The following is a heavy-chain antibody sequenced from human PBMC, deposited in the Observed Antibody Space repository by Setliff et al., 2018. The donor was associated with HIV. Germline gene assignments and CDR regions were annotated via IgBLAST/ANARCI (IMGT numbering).Heavy chain of an antibody. J-gene: IGHJ4*02. CDR1: GFTVISHY. CDR3: ARGSHRATTVITPFDY. D-gene: IGHD4-17*01. Sequence: QTGGSLRLSCAASGFTVISHYMTWVRQAPGKGLEWVSILYSGGTVHYADSVTGRFTISRDDSKNTLLLQMDSLRIEDTAIYYCARGSHRATTVITPFDYWGQGTLVTVSS. V-gene: IGHV3-66*02. CDR2: LYSGGTV.